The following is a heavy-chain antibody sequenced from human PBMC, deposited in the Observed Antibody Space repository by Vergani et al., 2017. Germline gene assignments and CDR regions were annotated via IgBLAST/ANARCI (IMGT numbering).Heavy chain of an antibody. CDR2: IKQDGSEK. CDR1: GFTFGDYA. V-gene: IGHV3-7*01. D-gene: IGHD3-10*01. CDR3: ARDSLTYYYGSGSGGEADY. J-gene: IGHJ4*02. Sequence: EVQLVESGGGLVQPGRSLRLSCTASGFTFGDYAMSWVRQAPGKGLEWVANIKQDGSEKYYVDSVKGRFTISRDNAKNSLYLQMNSLRAEDTAVYYCARDSLTYYYGSGSGGEADYWGQGTLVTVSS.